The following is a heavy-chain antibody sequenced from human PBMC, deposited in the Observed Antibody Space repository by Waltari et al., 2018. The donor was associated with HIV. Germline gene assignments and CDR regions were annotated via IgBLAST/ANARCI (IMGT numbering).Heavy chain of an antibody. Sequence: EVQLVESGGGLIQPGGSLRLSCAASGITVSSTYMTWVRQAPGKGLEWVACIYRCGSTYYADSVKGRFTISRDNSKNTLYLQMNSLRAEDTAVYYCARARTYYDFWSGNYSPDYFDYWGQGTLITVSS. CDR1: GITVSSTY. CDR3: ARARTYYDFWSGNYSPDYFDY. J-gene: IGHJ4*02. CDR2: IYRCGST. V-gene: IGHV3-53*01. D-gene: IGHD3-3*01.